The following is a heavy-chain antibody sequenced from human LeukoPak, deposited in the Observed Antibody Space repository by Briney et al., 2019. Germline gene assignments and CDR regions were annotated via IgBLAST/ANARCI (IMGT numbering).Heavy chain of an antibody. CDR1: GFTFSSYS. Sequence: GGSLRLSCAGSGFTFSSYSMNWVRQAPGKGLEGVSSISSSSSYIYYADSVKGRFPISRDNAKNSLYLQMNSLRAEDTAVYYCARVDYDYGDLFDYWGQGTLVTVSS. V-gene: IGHV3-21*01. CDR3: ARVDYDYGDLFDY. J-gene: IGHJ4*02. D-gene: IGHD4-17*01. CDR2: ISSSSSYI.